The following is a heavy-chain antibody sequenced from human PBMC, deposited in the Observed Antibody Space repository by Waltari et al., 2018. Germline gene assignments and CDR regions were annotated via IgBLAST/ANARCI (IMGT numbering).Heavy chain of an antibody. D-gene: IGHD4-17*01. V-gene: IGHV1-3*01. CDR1: GYTFTSYA. J-gene: IGHJ4*02. CDR2: INAGNGNT. Sequence: QVQLVQSGAEVKKPGASVKVSCKASGYTFTSYAMHWVRQAPGQRLEWMGWINAGNGNTKYSQKFQGRVTITRDTSANTAYMELSSLRSEDTAVYYCARVSVTTWGPFDYWGQGTLVTVSS. CDR3: ARVSVTTWGPFDY.